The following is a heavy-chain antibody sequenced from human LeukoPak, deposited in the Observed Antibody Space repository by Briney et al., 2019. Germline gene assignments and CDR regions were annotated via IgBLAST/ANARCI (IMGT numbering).Heavy chain of an antibody. CDR1: GYTLTELS. CDR2: FDPEDGET. CDR3: ATLSSSWYRGYYGMDV. Sequence: GASVKVSCKVSGYTLTELSIHWVRQAPGKGLEWMGGFDPEDGETIYAQKFQGRVTMTEDTSTDTAYMELSSLRSEDTAVYYCATLSSSWYRGYYGMDVWGQGTTVTVSS. V-gene: IGHV1-24*01. D-gene: IGHD6-13*01. J-gene: IGHJ6*02.